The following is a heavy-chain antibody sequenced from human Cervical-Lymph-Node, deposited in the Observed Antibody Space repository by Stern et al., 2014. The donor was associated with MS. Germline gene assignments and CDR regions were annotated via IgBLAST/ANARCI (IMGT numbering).Heavy chain of an antibody. V-gene: IGHV3-33*01. J-gene: IGHJ4*02. CDR2: IWNDGSNK. Sequence: QVQLVESGGGVVQPGRSLRLSCAPSGFTFSSYGIHWVRQAPGKGLGWVAVIWNDGSNKFYADSVKGRFTISRDNSENTVYLQMNSLRAEDTAVYYCARDWMNAVDYWGQGTLVTVSS. CDR1: GFTFSSYG. D-gene: IGHD1-1*01. CDR3: ARDWMNAVDY.